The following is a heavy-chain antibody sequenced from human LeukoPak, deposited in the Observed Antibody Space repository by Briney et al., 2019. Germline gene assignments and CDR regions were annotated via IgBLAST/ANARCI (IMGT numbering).Heavy chain of an antibody. Sequence: SETLSLTCAVYGGSFSGYYWSWIRQPPGKVLEWIGEINHSGSTNYNPSLKSRVTISVDTSKNQFSLKLSSVTAADTAVYYCARVGYSSSKWSRCWFDPWGQGTLVTVSS. J-gene: IGHJ5*02. CDR3: ARVGYSSSKWSRCWFDP. D-gene: IGHD6-13*01. V-gene: IGHV4-34*01. CDR1: GGSFSGYY. CDR2: INHSGST.